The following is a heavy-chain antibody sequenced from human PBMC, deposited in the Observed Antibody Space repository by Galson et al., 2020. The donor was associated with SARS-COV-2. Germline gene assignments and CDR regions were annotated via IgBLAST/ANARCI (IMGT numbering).Heavy chain of an antibody. D-gene: IGHD6-13*01. CDR2: INAGNGNT. J-gene: IGHJ3*02. CDR1: GYTFTSYA. Sequence: ASVKVSCKASGYTFTSYAMHWVRQAPGQRLEWMGWINAGNGNTKYSQKFQGRVTITRDTSASTAYMELSSLRSEDTAVYYCARGPIAAAAKGDAFDIWGQGTMVTVSS. CDR3: ARGPIAAAAKGDAFDI. V-gene: IGHV1-3*01.